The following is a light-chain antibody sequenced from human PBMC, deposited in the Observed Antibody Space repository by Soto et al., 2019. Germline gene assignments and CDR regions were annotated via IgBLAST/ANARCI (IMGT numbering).Light chain of an antibody. CDR3: QQYNTGPPYT. V-gene: IGKV3-15*01. CDR2: TAS. CDR1: QNINRN. J-gene: IGKJ2*01. Sequence: EIVMTQSPVTLSVSPGERVTLSCRASQNINRNLAWHQQKPGRAPRLLIYTASTRATGVPARFSGSGSGTEFTLTISSLQSEDFAVYYCQQYNTGPPYTFGQGTKVEIK.